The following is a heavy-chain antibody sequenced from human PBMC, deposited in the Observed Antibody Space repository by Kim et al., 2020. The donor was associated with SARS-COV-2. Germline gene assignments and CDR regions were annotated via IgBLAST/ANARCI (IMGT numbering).Heavy chain of an antibody. D-gene: IGHD6-19*01. Sequence: GGSLRLSCAASGFTFSSYGMHWVRQAPGKGLEWVAVISYDGSNKYYADSVKGRFTISRDNSKNTLYLQMNSLRAEDTAVYYCAKSHRSHRRAVAGTFDY. V-gene: IGHV3-30*18. CDR3: AKSHRSHRRAVAGTFDY. CDR1: GFTFSSYG. J-gene: IGHJ4*01. CDR2: ISYDGSNK.